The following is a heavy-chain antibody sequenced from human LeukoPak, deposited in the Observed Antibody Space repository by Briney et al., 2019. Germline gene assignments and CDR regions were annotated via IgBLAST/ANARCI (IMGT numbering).Heavy chain of an antibody. CDR1: GFTFSSYW. Sequence: PGGSQRLSCAASGFTFSSYWMHWVRQAPGKGLVWVSRINSDGSSTSYADSVKGRFTISRDNAKNTLYLQMNSLRAEDTAVYYCAREDSMIVAVDYWGQGTLVTVSS. J-gene: IGHJ4*02. D-gene: IGHD3-22*01. V-gene: IGHV3-74*01. CDR2: INSDGSST. CDR3: AREDSMIVAVDY.